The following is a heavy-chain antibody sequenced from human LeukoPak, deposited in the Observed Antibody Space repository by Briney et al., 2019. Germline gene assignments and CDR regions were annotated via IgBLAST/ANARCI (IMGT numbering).Heavy chain of an antibody. D-gene: IGHD1-14*01. CDR1: GGSFSGYY. V-gene: IGHV4-34*01. J-gene: IGHJ4*02. CDR2: INHSGST. CDR3: ARGNGLTDGERYYFDY. Sequence: PSETLSLTCAVYGGSFSGYYWSWIRQPPGKGLEWIGEINHSGSTNYNPSLKSRVTISVDTSKSQFSLKLSSVTAADTAVYYCARGNGLTDGERYYFDYWGQGTLVTVSS.